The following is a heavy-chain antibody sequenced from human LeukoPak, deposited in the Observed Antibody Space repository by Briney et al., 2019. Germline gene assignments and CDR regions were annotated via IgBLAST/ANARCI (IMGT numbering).Heavy chain of an antibody. CDR3: ARERGTRWLNTNLDY. V-gene: IGHV3-21*01. J-gene: IGHJ4*02. Sequence: PGGSLRLSCAASGFNFGSYSMTWVRQAPGKGLEWVSSISSSSSYIYYADSVKGRFTISRDNAKNSLYLQMNSLRAEDTAVYYCARERGTRWLNTNLDYWGQGTLVTVSS. CDR2: ISSSSSYI. CDR1: GFNFGSYS. D-gene: IGHD5-12*01.